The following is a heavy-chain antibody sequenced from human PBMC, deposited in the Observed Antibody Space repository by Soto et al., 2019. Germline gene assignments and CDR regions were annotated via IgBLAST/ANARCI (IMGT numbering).Heavy chain of an antibody. V-gene: IGHV5-51*01. Sequence: GESLKISCKGYGYSFTTNWIGWVRQMPGKGLEWMGIIFPSDSDTRYSPSFQGQVTISADKSISTAYLQWSSLKASDTAMYYCARFGPYSGSYYYWGQGTLVTVSS. J-gene: IGHJ4*02. CDR1: GYSFTTNW. D-gene: IGHD1-26*01. CDR3: ARFGPYSGSYYY. CDR2: IFPSDSDT.